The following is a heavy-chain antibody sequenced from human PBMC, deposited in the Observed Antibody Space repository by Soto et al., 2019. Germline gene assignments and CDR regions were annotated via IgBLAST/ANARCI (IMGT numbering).Heavy chain of an antibody. CDR2: IPQDGVDG. CDR3: ARDHLILPAHDFFYGSDV. CDR1: GFIFSMYS. D-gene: IGHD2-21*02. Sequence: GGSLRLSCEVSGFIFSMYSMSWVRQTPGKGLEWVAKIPQDGVDGHYADAVKGRFTISRDNGKNPLYLQMNNLRAEDTAVYYCARDHLILPAHDFFYGSDVWGRGATVTVSS. J-gene: IGHJ6*02. V-gene: IGHV3-7*03.